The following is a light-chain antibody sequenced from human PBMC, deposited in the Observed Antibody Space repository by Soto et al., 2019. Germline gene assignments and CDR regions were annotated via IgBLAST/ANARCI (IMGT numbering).Light chain of an antibody. CDR1: QSVATY. CDR2: GAA. CDR3: QQYHNWPA. J-gene: IGKJ1*01. V-gene: IGKV3-15*01. Sequence: ESVLTQSQATLSLSPGERATLSCRASQSVATYVAWYQQKPGQAPRLLIYGAATRATGIPARFSGSGSGTEFTLTISSLQSEDFAVYYCQQYHNWPAFGQGTKVAIK.